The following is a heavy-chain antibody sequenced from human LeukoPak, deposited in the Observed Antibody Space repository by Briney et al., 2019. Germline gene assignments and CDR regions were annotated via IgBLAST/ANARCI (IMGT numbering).Heavy chain of an antibody. V-gene: IGHV3-23*01. Sequence: GGSLRLSCAASGFTFSSYAMSWVRQAPGKGLEWVSAISGSGGSTYYADSVKGRFTISRDNTKNSVFLQMNSLRTEDTAVYYCARGLGAPDWWGQGSLVTVSS. CDR2: ISGSGGST. D-gene: IGHD1-26*01. CDR1: GFTFSSYA. J-gene: IGHJ4*02. CDR3: ARGLGAPDW.